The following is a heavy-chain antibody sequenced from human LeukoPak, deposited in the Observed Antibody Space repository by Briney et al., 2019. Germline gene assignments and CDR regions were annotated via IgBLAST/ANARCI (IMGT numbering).Heavy chain of an antibody. J-gene: IGHJ6*02. CDR3: AKNVRDQGLYYYGMDV. CDR2: ISGSGGST. V-gene: IGHV3-23*01. Sequence: GGSPRLSCAASGFTFSSYAMSWVRQAPGKGLEWVSAISGSGGSTYYADSVKGRFTISRDNSKNTLYLQMNSLRAEDTAVYYCAKNVRDQGLYYYGMDVWGQGTTVTVSS. D-gene: IGHD3-10*02. CDR1: GFTFSSYA.